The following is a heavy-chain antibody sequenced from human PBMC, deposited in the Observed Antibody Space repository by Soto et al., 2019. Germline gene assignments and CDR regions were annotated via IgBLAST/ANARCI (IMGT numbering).Heavy chain of an antibody. CDR1: GGTFSSYA. CDR3: AKSPGMYYYDSSGYYHYDY. J-gene: IGHJ4*02. CDR2: ISGSGVST. V-gene: IGHV3-23*01. D-gene: IGHD3-22*01. Sequence: AASVKVSCKASGGTFSSYAMSWVRQAPGKGLEWVSAISGSGVSTYYADSVKGRFTISRDNSKNTLYLQMNSLRAEDTAVYYCAKSPGMYYYDSSGYYHYDYWGQGTLVTVSS.